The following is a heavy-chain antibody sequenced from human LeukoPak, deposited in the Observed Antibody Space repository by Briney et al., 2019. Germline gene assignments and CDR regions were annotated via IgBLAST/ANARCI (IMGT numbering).Heavy chain of an antibody. CDR1: GFTFSDYV. CDR2: ISSGGDTI. J-gene: IGHJ4*02. D-gene: IGHD3-10*01. CDR3: AKYIKSHIGEKRLIRSFDS. Sequence: PGGSLRLSCAASGFTFSDYVMNWARRAPGKGLEWVSTISSGGDTIYYADSVKGRFTISRDNSKNTVYLQMNSLKDEDTAVYYRAKYIKSHIGEKRLIRSFDSWGQGTLVTVSS. V-gene: IGHV3-23*01.